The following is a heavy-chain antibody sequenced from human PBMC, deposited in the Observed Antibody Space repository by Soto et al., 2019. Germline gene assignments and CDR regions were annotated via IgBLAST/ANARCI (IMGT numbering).Heavy chain of an antibody. CDR1: GFTFSSYT. CDR2: ISYDGSNK. Sequence: QVQLVESGGGVVQPGKSLRLSCAASGFTFSSYTMHWVRQAPGKGLEWVAVISYDGSNKYYSDSVEGRFTISRDNSNNTRFLHMDSLRTEDTAIYHCAKFQGEFYYSDSWGQGALVTVSS. CDR3: AKFQGEFYYSDS. V-gene: IGHV3-30*18. J-gene: IGHJ4*02. D-gene: IGHD2-21*01.